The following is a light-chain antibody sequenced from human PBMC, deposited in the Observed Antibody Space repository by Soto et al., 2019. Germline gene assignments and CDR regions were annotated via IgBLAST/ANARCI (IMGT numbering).Light chain of an antibody. CDR2: GAS. J-gene: IGKJ1*01. CDR1: QSVSSY. V-gene: IGKV3D-15*01. CDR3: QQYNSYSPWT. Sequence: EIVLTQSPATLSLSPGERATLSCRASQSVSSYLAWYQQKPGQAPRLLIYGASSRATGIPDRFSGSGSGTEFTLTISSLQPDDFATYYCQQYNSYSPWTFGQGTKVDIK.